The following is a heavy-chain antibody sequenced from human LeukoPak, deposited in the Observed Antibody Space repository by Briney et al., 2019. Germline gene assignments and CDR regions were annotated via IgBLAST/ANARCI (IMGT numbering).Heavy chain of an antibody. CDR1: GFTFSYYY. CDR3: ARERWAVDY. J-gene: IGHJ4*02. V-gene: IGHV3-11*04. CDR2: ISSSGSTI. Sequence: GGSLTLSCAASGFTFSYYYMICIRQAPGKGLEWVSYISSSGSTIYYADSVKGRFTISRDNAKNSLYLQMNSMRAEDTAVYYCARERWAVDYWGQGTLVTVSS. D-gene: IGHD4-23*01.